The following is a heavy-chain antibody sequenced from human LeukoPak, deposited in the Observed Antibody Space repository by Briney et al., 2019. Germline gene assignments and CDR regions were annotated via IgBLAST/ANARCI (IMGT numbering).Heavy chain of an antibody. Sequence: PGGSLRLSCAASGFTFSSYAMHWVRQAPGKGLEWVAVISYDGSNKYYADSVKGRFTISRDNSKNTLYLQMNSLRAEDTAVYYCARSPGYDSSGSTPDYYYGMDVWGQGTTVTVSS. CDR2: ISYDGSNK. CDR1: GFTFSSYA. D-gene: IGHD3-22*01. J-gene: IGHJ6*02. CDR3: ARSPGYDSSGSTPDYYYGMDV. V-gene: IGHV3-30*04.